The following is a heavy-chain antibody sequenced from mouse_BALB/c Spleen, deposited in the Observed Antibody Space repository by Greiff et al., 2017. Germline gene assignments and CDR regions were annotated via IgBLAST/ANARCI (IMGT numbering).Heavy chain of an antibody. CDR3: IRELRLPFYYAMDY. CDR1: GFTFSNYW. Sequence: EVKVEESGGGLVQPGGSMKLSCVASGFTFSNYWMNWVRQSPEKGLEWVAEIRLKSNNYATHYAESVKGRFTISRDDSKSSVYLQMNNLRAEDTGIYYCIRELRLPFYYAMDYWGQGTSVTVSS. CDR2: IRLKSNNYAT. V-gene: IGHV6-6*02. D-gene: IGHD1-2*01. J-gene: IGHJ4*01.